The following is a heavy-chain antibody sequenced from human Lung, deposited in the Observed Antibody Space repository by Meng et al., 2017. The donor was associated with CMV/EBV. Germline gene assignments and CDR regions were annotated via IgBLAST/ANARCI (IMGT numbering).Heavy chain of an antibody. Sequence: SCAASGFTFSSYEMNWVRQAPGKGLEWVSYISSSGSTMYYADSVKGRFTISRDNAKNSLYLQMNSLRVEDTAVYYCARRSGSHVNAFDIWAKGTXVTVSS. CDR2: ISSSGSTM. V-gene: IGHV3-48*03. D-gene: IGHD1-26*01. J-gene: IGHJ3*02. CDR3: ARRSGSHVNAFDI. CDR1: GFTFSSYE.